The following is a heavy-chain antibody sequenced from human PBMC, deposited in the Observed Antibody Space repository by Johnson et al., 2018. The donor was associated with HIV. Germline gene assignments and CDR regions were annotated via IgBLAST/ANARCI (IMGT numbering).Heavy chain of an antibody. J-gene: IGHJ3*02. Sequence: VESGGGLVQPGRSLRLSCIASRFSFDDYAMHWVRQAPGKGLEWVSGISWNSGSIGYVDSVKGRLTVSRDNAENSLYLQMNSLRTEDTALYYCAKDRYSYGSGAGIDAFDIWGQGTVVTVSS. CDR2: ISWNSGSI. D-gene: IGHD3-10*01. CDR3: AKDRYSYGSGAGIDAFDI. CDR1: RFSFDDYA. V-gene: IGHV3-9*01.